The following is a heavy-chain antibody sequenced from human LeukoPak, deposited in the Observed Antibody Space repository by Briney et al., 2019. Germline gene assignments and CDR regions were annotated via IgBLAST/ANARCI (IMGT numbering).Heavy chain of an antibody. CDR1: GGSFSGYY. D-gene: IGHD4-17*01. CDR3: ARRGFGDSIDY. Sequence: PSETLSLTCAVYGGSFSGYYWSWIRQPPGKGLEWIGEIHYSGSNKYNPSLESRVTISVDTSKNQFSLKLNSVTAADTAVYYCARRGFGDSIDYWGQGTLVTVSS. V-gene: IGHV4-34*01. CDR2: IHYSGSN. J-gene: IGHJ4*02.